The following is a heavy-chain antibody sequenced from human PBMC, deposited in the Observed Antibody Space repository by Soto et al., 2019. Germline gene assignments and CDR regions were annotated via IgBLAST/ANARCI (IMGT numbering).Heavy chain of an antibody. D-gene: IGHD5-18*01. Sequence: GASVKVSCKASGGTFSSYAISWVRQAPGQGLEWMGGIIPIFGTANYAQKFQGRVTITADESTSTAYMELSSLRSEDTAVYYCARDPGIQLWPANYYYGMDVWGQGTTVTVSS. V-gene: IGHV1-69*13. CDR2: IIPIFGTA. CDR3: ARDPGIQLWPANYYYGMDV. CDR1: GGTFSSYA. J-gene: IGHJ6*02.